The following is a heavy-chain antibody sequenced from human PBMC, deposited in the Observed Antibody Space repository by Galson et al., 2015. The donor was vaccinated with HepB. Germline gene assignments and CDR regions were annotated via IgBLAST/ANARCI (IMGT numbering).Heavy chain of an antibody. CDR3: ARSRELLFENNWFDP. CDR1: GFSLSTSGVG. V-gene: IGHV2-5*02. D-gene: IGHD3-16*02. J-gene: IGHJ5*02. Sequence: PALVKPTQTLTLTCTFSGFSLSTSGVGVGWIRQPPGKALEWLALIYWDDDKRYSPSLKSRLTITKDTSKNQVVLTMTNMDPVDTATYYCARSRELLFENNWFDPWGQGTLVTVSS. CDR2: IYWDDDK.